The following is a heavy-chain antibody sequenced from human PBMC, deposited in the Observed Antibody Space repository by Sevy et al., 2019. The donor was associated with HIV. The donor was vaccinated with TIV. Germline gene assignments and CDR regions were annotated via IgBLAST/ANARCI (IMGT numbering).Heavy chain of an antibody. V-gene: IGHV3-23*01. CDR2: ISGSGGST. Sequence: GGSLRLSCAASRFTFSSYAMSWVRQAPGKGLEWVSAISGSGGSTYYADSVKGRFTISRDNYKNTLYLQMNSLRAEDTAVYYCAKDKVLLWFGESTTTEYYFDYWGQGTLVTVSS. CDR1: RFTFSSYA. D-gene: IGHD3-10*01. CDR3: AKDKVLLWFGESTTTEYYFDY. J-gene: IGHJ4*02.